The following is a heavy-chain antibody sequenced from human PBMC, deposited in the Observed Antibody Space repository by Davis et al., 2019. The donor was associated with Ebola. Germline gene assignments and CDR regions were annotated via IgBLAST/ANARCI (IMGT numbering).Heavy chain of an antibody. J-gene: IGHJ4*02. CDR3: ARGIRGVFY. D-gene: IGHD3-10*01. Sequence: PGGSLRPSCPASGFTFSSYWMSWVRQAPGKGLEWAANIKQDGSEKYYVDSVKGRFTISRDNAKNSLYLQMNSLRAEDTAVYYCARGIRGVFYWGQGTLVTVSS. CDR1: GFTFSSYW. V-gene: IGHV3-7*04. CDR2: IKQDGSEK.